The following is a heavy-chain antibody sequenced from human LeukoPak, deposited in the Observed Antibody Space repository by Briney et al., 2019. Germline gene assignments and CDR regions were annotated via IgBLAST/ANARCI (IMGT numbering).Heavy chain of an antibody. CDR2: TYYTGST. CDR1: GGSVSSYEYY. V-gene: IGHV4-39*01. D-gene: IGHD3-9*01. J-gene: IGHJ4*02. Sequence: SETLSLTCTVSGGSVSSYEYYWGWIRQPPGKGLEWIGNTYYTGSTYYNPSLRSRVTMSVDTSKNQFSLKMSSVTAADTAVYYCARLSKGRYFDYIFDHWGQGTVLTVSS. CDR3: ARLSKGRYFDYIFDH.